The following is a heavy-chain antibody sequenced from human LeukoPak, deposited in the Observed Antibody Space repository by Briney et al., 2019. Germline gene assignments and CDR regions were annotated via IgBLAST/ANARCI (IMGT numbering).Heavy chain of an antibody. CDR1: GGSISSYY. V-gene: IGHV4-59*12. CDR3: ARVYHLHYRLVPSWGSRHGGYFDY. D-gene: IGHD3-9*01. Sequence: SETLSLTCTVSGGSISSYYWSWIRQPPGKGLEWIGYIYYSGSTNYNPSLKSRVTISVDTSKNQFSLKLSSVTAADTAVYYCARVYHLHYRLVPSWGSRHGGYFDYWGQGTLVTVSS. CDR2: IYYSGST. J-gene: IGHJ4*02.